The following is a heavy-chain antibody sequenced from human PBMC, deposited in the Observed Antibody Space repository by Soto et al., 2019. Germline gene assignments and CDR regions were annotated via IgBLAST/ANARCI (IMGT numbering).Heavy chain of an antibody. CDR3: ARYTQVVAMAGYHYSGMDV. J-gene: IGHJ6*02. V-gene: IGHV3-7*05. Sequence: GGSLRLSCAASGFTFRNFWMSWVRQAPGKGLEWVANTKQDGSEKYDLDSVRGRFTISRDNAKNSLHLQMSSLRAEDTAVYYCARYTQVVAMAGYHYSGMDVWGQGTTVTVSS. CDR2: TKQDGSEK. CDR1: GFTFRNFW. D-gene: IGHD2-2*01.